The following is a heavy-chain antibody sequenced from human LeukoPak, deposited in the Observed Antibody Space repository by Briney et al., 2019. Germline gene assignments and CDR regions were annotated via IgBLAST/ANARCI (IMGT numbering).Heavy chain of an antibody. CDR2: IIPILGIA. CDR1: GGTFSSYA. V-gene: IGHV1-69*04. Sequence: AASVEVSCKASGGTFSSYAISWVRQAPGQGLEWMGRIIPILGIANYAQKFQGRVTITADKSTSTAYMELSSLRSEDTAVYYCARGPLRLCDYWGQGTLVTVSS. D-gene: IGHD4-17*01. CDR3: ARGPLRLCDY. J-gene: IGHJ4*02.